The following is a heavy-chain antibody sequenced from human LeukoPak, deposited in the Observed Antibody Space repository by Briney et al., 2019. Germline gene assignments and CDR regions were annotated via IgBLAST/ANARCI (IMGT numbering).Heavy chain of an antibody. CDR1: GYSISSGYY. Sequence: SETLSLTCALSGYSISSGYYWGWIRQPPGKGLEWIGSIYHSGSTYYHPSLKSRVTISVDTSKNQFSLKLSSVTAADTAVYYCARHTTVTTGYRYLDYWGQGTLVTVSS. D-gene: IGHD4-17*01. J-gene: IGHJ4*02. CDR3: ARHTTVTTGYRYLDY. CDR2: IYHSGST. V-gene: IGHV4-38-2*01.